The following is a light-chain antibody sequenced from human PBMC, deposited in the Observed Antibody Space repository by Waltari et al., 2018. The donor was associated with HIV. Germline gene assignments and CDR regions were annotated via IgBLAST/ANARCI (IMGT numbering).Light chain of an antibody. CDR1: NSDVGGYNY. V-gene: IGLV2-14*01. J-gene: IGLJ2*01. CDR3: SSYTPTSTVV. CDR2: EVT. Sequence: QSALTQPASVSGSPVQSITISCIGTNSDVGGYNYVSWYQQHPGKAPKLLIYEVTNRPSGISNRFSGSKSGNTASLTISGLQAEDEADYYCSSYTPTSTVVFGGGTKLTVL.